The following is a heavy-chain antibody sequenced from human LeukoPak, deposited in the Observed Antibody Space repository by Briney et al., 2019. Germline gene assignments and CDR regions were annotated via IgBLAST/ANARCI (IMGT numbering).Heavy chain of an antibody. CDR3: ARYDRYGGPDY. J-gene: IGHJ4*02. V-gene: IGHV3-7*01. CDR1: GFTFRSYW. D-gene: IGHD4-23*01. CDR2: IKHDGSER. Sequence: GGSLRLSCAASGFTFRSYWMSWVRQAPGKGLDWVANIKHDGSERYYVDSVKGRFSISRDNAKNSLYLQMNSLRAEDTAVYYCARYDRYGGPDYWGQGTLVTVPS.